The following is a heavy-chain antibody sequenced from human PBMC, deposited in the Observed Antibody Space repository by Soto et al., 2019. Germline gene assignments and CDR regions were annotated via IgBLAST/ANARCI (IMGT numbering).Heavy chain of an antibody. J-gene: IGHJ6*03. CDR3: AKDPYCSGGSCYSGPILCPYYYYYMDV. CDR1: GFTFSSYA. Sequence: EVQLLESGGGLVQPGGSLRLSCAASGFTFSSYAMSWVRQAPGKGLEWVSAISGSGGSTYYADSVKGRFTISRDNSKNTLYLQMHSLRAEETAVYYCAKDPYCSGGSCYSGPILCPYYYYYMDVWGKGTTVTVSS. D-gene: IGHD2-15*01. CDR2: ISGSGGST. V-gene: IGHV3-23*01.